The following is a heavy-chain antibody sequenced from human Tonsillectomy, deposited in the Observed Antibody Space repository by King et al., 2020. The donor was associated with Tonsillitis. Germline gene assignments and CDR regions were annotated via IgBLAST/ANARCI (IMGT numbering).Heavy chain of an antibody. V-gene: IGHV3-9*01. Sequence: QLVQSGGGLVQPGRSLRLSCAASGFTFDDYAMHWVRQAPGKGLEWVSGISWNSGSIGYADSVKGRFTISRDNAKNSLYLQMNSLRAEDTALYYCAKSIGHYYYSSGYLFDLWGRGTLVTVSS. D-gene: IGHD3-22*01. CDR3: AKSIGHYYYSSGYLFDL. J-gene: IGHJ2*01. CDR2: ISWNSGSI. CDR1: GFTFDDYA.